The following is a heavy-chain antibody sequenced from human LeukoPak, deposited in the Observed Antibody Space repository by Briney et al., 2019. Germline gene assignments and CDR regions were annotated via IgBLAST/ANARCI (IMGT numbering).Heavy chain of an antibody. Sequence: EASVKVSCKASGYTFTSYDINWVRQATGQGFEWMGWMNPNSGNTGYAQKFQGRVTMTRNTFISTAYMELSSLRSEDTAVYYCARSQSSPITIFGVVITPYYYGMDVWGQGTTVTVSS. CDR3: ARSQSSPITIFGVVITPYYYGMDV. V-gene: IGHV1-8*01. CDR2: MNPNSGNT. CDR1: GYTFTSYD. J-gene: IGHJ6*02. D-gene: IGHD3-3*01.